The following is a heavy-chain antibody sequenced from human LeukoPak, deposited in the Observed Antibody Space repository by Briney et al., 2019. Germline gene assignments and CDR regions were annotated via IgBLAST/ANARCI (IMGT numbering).Heavy chain of an antibody. CDR3: ARDQGVAAAGTWGSIDY. Sequence: PGGSLRLSCAASGFTFSNYGIHWVRQAPGKGLEWVAVVSYDATNKYYRDSVKGRFTISRDNSKNTLYLQMNSLRVEDTAVYYCARDQGVAAAGTWGSIDYWGQGTLVTVSS. CDR2: VSYDATNK. J-gene: IGHJ4*02. V-gene: IGHV3-30*03. CDR1: GFTFSNYG. D-gene: IGHD6-13*01.